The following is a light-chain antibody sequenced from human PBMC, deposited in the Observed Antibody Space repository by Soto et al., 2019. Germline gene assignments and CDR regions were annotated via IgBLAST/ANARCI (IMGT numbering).Light chain of an antibody. J-gene: IGKJ1*01. CDR1: QSISSSY. CDR2: GAS. Sequence: EIVSTQSPGTLSLSPGDRATLSCRASQSISSSYLAWYQQKPGQAPRLLIYGASSRATGIPDRFSGSGSGTDFTLTISRLEPEDFAVYYCQHYVSSPPWTFAQGTKVDIK. CDR3: QHYVSSPPWT. V-gene: IGKV3-20*01.